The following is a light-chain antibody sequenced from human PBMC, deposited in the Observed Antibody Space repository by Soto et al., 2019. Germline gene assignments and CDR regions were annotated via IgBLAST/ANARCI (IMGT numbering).Light chain of an antibody. CDR3: GTWDSSLSAWG. CDR1: SSNIGNNF. J-gene: IGLJ3*02. V-gene: IGLV1-51*01. CDR2: DNN. Sequence: QSVLTQPPSMSAAPGQKVTISCSGSSSNIGNNFVSWYQQLPGTAPKLLIYDNNKRPSGIPDRFSASKSGTSATLGITGVQTGDEADYYCGTWDSSLSAWGFGGGTQLTVL.